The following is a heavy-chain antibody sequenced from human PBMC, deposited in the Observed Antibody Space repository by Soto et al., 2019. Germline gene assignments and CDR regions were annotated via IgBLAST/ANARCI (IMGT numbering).Heavy chain of an antibody. Sequence: GGSLRLSCAASGFTVSRNYMSWIRQDPGQGLESVSVIYSGGSTYYADSVKGRFTLSRDNSKNTLYLQMNSLRAEDTAVYYCARDSPYGSWTWGQGTLVSVAS. J-gene: IGHJ4*02. CDR3: ARDSPYGSWT. CDR1: GFTVSRNY. CDR2: IYSGGST. D-gene: IGHD3-10*01. V-gene: IGHV3-53*01.